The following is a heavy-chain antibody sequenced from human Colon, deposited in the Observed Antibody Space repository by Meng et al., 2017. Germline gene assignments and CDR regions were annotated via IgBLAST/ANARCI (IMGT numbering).Heavy chain of an antibody. CDR1: GFTCSDLY. CDR2: INSGGSDI. Sequence: QVQLVESGGTLVTPGGSLRLSCAASGFTCSDLYMSWVRQAPGKGLEWLSYINSGGSDIAYADSVKGRFTISRDNARNSLYLQMSSLRAEDTAVYYCVTTARQADHWGQGTLVTSPQ. V-gene: IGHV3-11*01. J-gene: IGHJ5*02. CDR3: VTTARQADH. D-gene: IGHD6-6*01.